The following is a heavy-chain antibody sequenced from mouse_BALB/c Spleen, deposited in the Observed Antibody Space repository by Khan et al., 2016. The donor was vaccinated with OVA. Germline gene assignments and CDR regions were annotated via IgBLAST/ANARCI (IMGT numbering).Heavy chain of an antibody. CDR3: ARRNYFGYTFAY. CDR2: ISPGSGDT. J-gene: IGHJ3*01. CDR1: GYSFTDYY. D-gene: IGHD1-2*01. Sequence: QVQLQQSGAELARPGASVKLSCKASGYSFTDYYINWVKQRTGQGLEWIGEISPGSGDTYYNEKFKGKATLTADTSSSTAYMQLSSLTAEASAVYFCARRNYFGYTFAYGGQGTLVTVSA. V-gene: IGHV1-77*01.